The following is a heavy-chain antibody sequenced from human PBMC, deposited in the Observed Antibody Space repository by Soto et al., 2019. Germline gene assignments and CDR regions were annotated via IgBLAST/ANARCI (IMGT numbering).Heavy chain of an antibody. J-gene: IGHJ4*02. CDR1: GFTFSNYA. Sequence: VQLLESGGGLVQPGGSLRLSCAASGFTFSNYAMSWVRQAPGKALEWVSSINIVGGNTNYADSVRGRFTMSRADSKTTVFLKMNSLRAEDTAIYYCTKNYYFDSWGQGTLVTVSS. V-gene: IGHV3-23*01. CDR2: INIVGGNT. CDR3: TKNYYFDS.